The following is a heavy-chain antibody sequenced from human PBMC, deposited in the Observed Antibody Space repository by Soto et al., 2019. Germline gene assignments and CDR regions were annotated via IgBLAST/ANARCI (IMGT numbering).Heavy chain of an antibody. V-gene: IGHV4-59*01. D-gene: IGHD3-3*01. CDR2: IYYSGST. Sequence: SETLSLTCTVSGGSISSYYWSWIRQPPGKGLEWIGYIYYSGSTNYNPSLKSRVTISVDTSKNQFSLKLSSVTAADTAVYYCARDGTVFWSGLRTPLDAFDIWGQGTMVTVSS. CDR3: ARDGTVFWSGLRTPLDAFDI. CDR1: GGSISSYY. J-gene: IGHJ3*02.